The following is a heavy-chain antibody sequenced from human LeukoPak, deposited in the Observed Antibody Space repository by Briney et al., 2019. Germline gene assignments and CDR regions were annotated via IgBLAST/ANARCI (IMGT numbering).Heavy chain of an antibody. CDR1: GYTFTGYY. D-gene: IGHD3-10*01. Sequence: ASVKVSCKASGYTFTGYYIHWVRQAPGQGLEWMGWINPNSGGTNYAQKFQGRVTMTRDTSISTAYMELSRLRSDDTAVYYCARGVRYYGSGSYYIVWGQGTLVTVSS. J-gene: IGHJ4*02. CDR2: INPNSGGT. CDR3: ARGVRYYGSGSYYIV. V-gene: IGHV1-2*02.